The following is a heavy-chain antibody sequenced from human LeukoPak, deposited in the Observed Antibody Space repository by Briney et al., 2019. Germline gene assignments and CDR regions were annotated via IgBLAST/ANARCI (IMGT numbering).Heavy chain of an antibody. CDR3: AGSTWGVDFDY. Sequence: SETLSLTCTVSGGSISSYYWSWIRQPPGKGLEWIGYIYYSGSTNYNPSLKSRVTISVDTSKNQFSLKLSSVTAADTAVYYCAGSTWGVDFDYWGQGTLVTVSS. CDR1: GGSISSYY. V-gene: IGHV4-59*08. J-gene: IGHJ4*02. CDR2: IYYSGST. D-gene: IGHD2/OR15-2a*01.